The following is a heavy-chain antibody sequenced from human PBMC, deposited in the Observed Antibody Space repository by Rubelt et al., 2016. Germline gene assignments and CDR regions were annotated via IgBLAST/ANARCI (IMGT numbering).Heavy chain of an antibody. D-gene: IGHD3-22*01. J-gene: IGHJ4*02. Sequence: GLEWVANIKQDGSEKYYVDSVKGRFTISRDNAKNSLYLQMNSLRAEDTALYYCAKSNYYGSSGYIDYWGQGTLVTVSS. CDR3: AKSNYYGSSGYIDY. V-gene: IGHV3-7*03. CDR2: IKQDGSEK.